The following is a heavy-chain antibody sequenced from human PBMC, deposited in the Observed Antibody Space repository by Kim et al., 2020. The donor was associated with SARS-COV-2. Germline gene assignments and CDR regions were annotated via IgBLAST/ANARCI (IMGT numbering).Heavy chain of an antibody. J-gene: IGHJ4*02. V-gene: IGHV4-34*01. Sequence: SETLSLTCAVYGGSFSGYYWSWIRQPPGKGLEWIGEINHSGSTNYNPSLKSRVTISVDTSKNQFSLKLSSVTAADTAVYYCARSRGYDYVWGSYRYEALDYWGQGTLVTVSS. D-gene: IGHD3-16*02. CDR1: GGSFSGYY. CDR3: ARSRGYDYVWGSYRYEALDY. CDR2: INHSGST.